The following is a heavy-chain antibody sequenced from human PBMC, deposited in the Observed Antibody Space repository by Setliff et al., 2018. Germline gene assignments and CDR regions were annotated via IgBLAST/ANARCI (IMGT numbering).Heavy chain of an antibody. D-gene: IGHD3-16*01. CDR2: IYTTGIT. CDR3: ARLPNYVWGSPVDY. J-gene: IGHJ4*02. V-gene: IGHV4-61*09. Sequence: SETLSLTCSVSGGSISSGSDYWTWIRQPAGKALEWIGHIYTTGITSYNPSLKSRVTISVDTSKNQFSLTLSSVTAADTAVYYCARLPNYVWGSPVDYWGQGTLVTVSS. CDR1: GGSISSGSDY.